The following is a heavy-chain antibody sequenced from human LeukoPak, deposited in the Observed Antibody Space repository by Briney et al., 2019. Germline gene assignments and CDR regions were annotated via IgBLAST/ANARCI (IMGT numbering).Heavy chain of an antibody. V-gene: IGHV3-23*01. CDR3: ATGGSGSYYTY. CDR1: GFTFSSYA. J-gene: IGHJ4*02. CDR2: ISGSGGGT. D-gene: IGHD1-26*01. Sequence: GGSLRLSCAASGFTFSSYAMTWVRQAPGKGLEWVSGISGSGGGTYYADSVKGRFTISRDNSINTLYLQMNSLRAEDTAVYYCATGGSGSYYTYWGQGTLVTVSS.